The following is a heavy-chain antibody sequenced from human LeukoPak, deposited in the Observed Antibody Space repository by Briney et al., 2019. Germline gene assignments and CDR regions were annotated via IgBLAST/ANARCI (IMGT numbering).Heavy chain of an antibody. CDR1: GFTFSGSA. CDR3: AKDRPYISSWYGCSTP. D-gene: IGHD6-13*01. V-gene: IGHV3-73*01. Sequence: GGSLRLSCAASGFTFSGSAMHWVRQASGKGLEWVGRIRIKANSYATAYAASVKGRFTISRDNSRNTLSLQMHSLRADDTAVYYCAKDRPYISSWYGCSTPWGQGTLVTVSS. CDR2: IRIKANSYAT. J-gene: IGHJ5*02.